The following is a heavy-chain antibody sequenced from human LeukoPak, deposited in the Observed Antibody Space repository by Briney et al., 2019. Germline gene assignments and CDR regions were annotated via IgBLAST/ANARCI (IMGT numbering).Heavy chain of an antibody. CDR3: ARVGPGSGYSY. CDR1: GYTFTSYY. Sequence: ASVKVSCKASGYTFTSYYMHWVRQAPGQGLERMGIINPSGGSTSYAQKFQGRVTMTRDMSTSTVYMELSSLRSEDTAVYYCARVGPGSGYSYWGQGTLVTVSS. D-gene: IGHD3-22*01. CDR2: INPSGGST. V-gene: IGHV1-46*01. J-gene: IGHJ4*02.